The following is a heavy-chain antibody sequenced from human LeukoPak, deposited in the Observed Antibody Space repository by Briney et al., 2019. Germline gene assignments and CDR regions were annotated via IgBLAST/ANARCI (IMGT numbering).Heavy chain of an antibody. V-gene: IGHV3-7*01. CDR2: INQDGTEK. D-gene: IGHD3-16*01. Sequence: PGGSLRLSCAASGFTFSSYWMSWVRQAPGKGLEWVANINQDGTEKYYVDSVKGRFTVSRDYAKNSLYLQMNSLRVEDTAVYYCARTPLRLGEFCDYWGQGTLVTVSS. CDR3: ARTPLRLGEFCDY. CDR1: GFTFSSYW. J-gene: IGHJ4*02.